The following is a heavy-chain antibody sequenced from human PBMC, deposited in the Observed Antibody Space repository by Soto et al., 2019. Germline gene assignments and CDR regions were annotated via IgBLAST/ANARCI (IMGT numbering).Heavy chain of an antibody. Sequence: GGSLRLSCSASGFTFSNYAMNWVRQAPGKGLEYVSAINSNGGSTYYTDSVKGRFTISRDNSRNTLYLQLSALRPADTAVDFCSVEMSTVLDFWGQGTQVTVSS. CDR2: INSNGGST. V-gene: IGHV3-64D*06. D-gene: IGHD6-19*01. CDR1: GFTFSNYA. CDR3: SVEMSTVLDF. J-gene: IGHJ4*02.